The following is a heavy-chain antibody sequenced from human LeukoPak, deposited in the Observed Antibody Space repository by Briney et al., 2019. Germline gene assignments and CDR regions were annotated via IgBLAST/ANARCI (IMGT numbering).Heavy chain of an antibody. J-gene: IGHJ5*02. D-gene: IGHD3-10*01. V-gene: IGHV1-46*01. CDR3: ASFEVGA. Sequence: ASAKVSCKASGYTFTSYYMHWVRQAPGQGLEWMGIINPSGGSTNYAQKFQGRVTMTRDTSITTVYMELSRLRSDETAVFYCASFEVGAWGQGTLVTVSS. CDR2: INPSGGST. CDR1: GYTFTSYY.